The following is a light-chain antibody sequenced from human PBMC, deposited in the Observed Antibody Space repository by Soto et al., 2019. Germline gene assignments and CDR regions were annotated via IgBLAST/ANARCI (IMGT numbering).Light chain of an antibody. CDR2: SNN. Sequence: QSVLTQPPSASGTPGQRVTISCSGSSSNIGSYTVNWYQQLPGTAPKLLIYSNNQRPSGVPDRFSGSKSGTTVSLAISGLQYEDEADYYCAAWDDSLSGVVFGGGTKLTVL. J-gene: IGLJ2*01. CDR3: AAWDDSLSGVV. V-gene: IGLV1-44*01. CDR1: SSNIGSYT.